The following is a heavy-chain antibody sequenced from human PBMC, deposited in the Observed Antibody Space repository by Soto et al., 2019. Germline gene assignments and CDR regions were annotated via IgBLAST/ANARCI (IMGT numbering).Heavy chain of an antibody. D-gene: IGHD4-4*01. V-gene: IGHV4-59*01. CDR1: GGSISNYY. Sequence: SETLSLTCTVSGGSISNYYWSWIRQPPGKGLEWIGYIYYSGSTNYNPSLKSRVTISLDTSKNQFSLKLSSVTAADTAVYYCARGAVTTSYYYYYLDVWGKGTTVTSP. CDR3: ARGAVTTSYYYYYLDV. J-gene: IGHJ6*03. CDR2: IYYSGST.